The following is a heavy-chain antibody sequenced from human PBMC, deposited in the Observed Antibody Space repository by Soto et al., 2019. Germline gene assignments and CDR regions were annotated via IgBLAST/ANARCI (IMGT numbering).Heavy chain of an antibody. CDR1: GFTFSSYG. CDR3: AKEERAGLRFLEWLNYYGMDV. Sequence: SLRLSCAASGFTFSSYGMHWVRQAPGKGLEWVAVISYDGSNKYYADSVKGRFTISRDNSKNTLYLQMNSLRAEDTAVYYCAKEERAGLRFLEWLNYYGMDVWGQGTTVTVSS. V-gene: IGHV3-30*18. J-gene: IGHJ6*02. D-gene: IGHD3-3*01. CDR2: ISYDGSNK.